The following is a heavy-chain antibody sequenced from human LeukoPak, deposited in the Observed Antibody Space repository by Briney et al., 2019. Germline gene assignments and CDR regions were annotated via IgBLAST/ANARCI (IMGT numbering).Heavy chain of an antibody. CDR2: IYTSGST. CDR1: GGSISSGSYY. CDR3: ARVAASYWYFDL. V-gene: IGHV4-61*02. J-gene: IGHJ2*01. Sequence: SETLSLTCTVSGGSISSGSYYWSWIRQPAGKGLEWIGRIYTSGSTNYNPSLKSRVTISVDTSKNQFSLKLSSVTAADMAVYYCARVAASYWYFDLWGRGTLVTVSS. D-gene: IGHD5-18*01.